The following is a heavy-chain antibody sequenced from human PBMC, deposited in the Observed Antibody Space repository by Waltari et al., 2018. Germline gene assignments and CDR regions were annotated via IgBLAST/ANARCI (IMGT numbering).Heavy chain of an antibody. Sequence: QVQMVESGGGVVQPGRSLRLSCAASGFTFSSYSIHWVRQAPVKVLEGVALMSYDGSSKYYADSVKGRFTVARDNSKNTVYLQLNSLRVEDTAVYYCAREDICRSTTCYTLDYWGLGTLVTVSS. D-gene: IGHD2-2*02. V-gene: IGHV3-30*01. CDR3: AREDICRSTTCYTLDY. CDR1: GFTFSSYS. CDR2: MSYDGSSK. J-gene: IGHJ4*02.